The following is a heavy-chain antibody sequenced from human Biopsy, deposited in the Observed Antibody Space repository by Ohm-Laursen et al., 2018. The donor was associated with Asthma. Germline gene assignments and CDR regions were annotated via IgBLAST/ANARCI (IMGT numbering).Heavy chain of an antibody. CDR2: IDSVVGTT. CDR3: ARKAGSCISRTCYSLDF. J-gene: IGHJ4*02. Sequence: SVNASRKSHGGTFNTYCIGWARQAPGQGLEWMGGIDSVVGTTTYPQKFQDRVTITADDSTSTVYMELSSLRSEDTAVYYRARKAGSCISRTCYSLDFWGQGTLVTVSS. V-gene: IGHV1-69*13. D-gene: IGHD2-2*01. CDR1: GGTFNTYC.